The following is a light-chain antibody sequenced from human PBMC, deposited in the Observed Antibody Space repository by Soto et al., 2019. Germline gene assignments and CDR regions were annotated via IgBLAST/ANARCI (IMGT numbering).Light chain of an antibody. CDR1: QSVSNN. Sequence: EIVMTQSPATLSVSPGGRATLSCRASQSVSNNLAWYQQRPGQAPRLLIYGAFTRATGIPARFSGSGSGTEFTLTISSLQSEDFAVYFCHQYNNWPFTFGPGTKVDIK. V-gene: IGKV3-15*01. J-gene: IGKJ3*01. CDR2: GAF. CDR3: HQYNNWPFT.